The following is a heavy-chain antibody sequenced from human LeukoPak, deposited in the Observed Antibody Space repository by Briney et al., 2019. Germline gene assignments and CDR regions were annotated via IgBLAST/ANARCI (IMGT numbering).Heavy chain of an antibody. D-gene: IGHD6-13*01. J-gene: IGHJ4*02. Sequence: KTSETLSLTCTVSGGSISSYDWSWIRQPPGKGLEWIGYIYYSGSTNYNPSLKSRVTISVDTSKNQFSLKLSSVTAADTAVYYCARLSSSSWTRIFDYWGQGTLVTVSS. V-gene: IGHV4-59*08. CDR1: GGSISSYD. CDR3: ARLSSSSWTRIFDY. CDR2: IYYSGST.